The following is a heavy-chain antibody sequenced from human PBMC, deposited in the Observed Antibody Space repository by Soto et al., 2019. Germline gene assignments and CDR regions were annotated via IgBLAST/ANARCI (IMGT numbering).Heavy chain of an antibody. CDR2: ISSSSSTI. D-gene: IGHD5-12*01. V-gene: IGHV3-48*01. CDR1: GFTFRSYS. J-gene: IGHJ6*03. Sequence: GGSLRLSCAASGFTFRSYSVNGVRQAPGKGLEWVSYISSSSSTIYYADSVKGRFTISRDNAKNSLYLQMNSLRAEDTAVYYCARGIRTAPSGYDSLYYYYYYMDAWGKGTTVTVSS. CDR3: ARGIRTAPSGYDSLYYYYYYMDA.